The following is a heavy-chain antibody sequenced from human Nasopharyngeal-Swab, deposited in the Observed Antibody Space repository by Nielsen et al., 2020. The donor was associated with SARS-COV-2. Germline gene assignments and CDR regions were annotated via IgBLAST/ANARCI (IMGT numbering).Heavy chain of an antibody. D-gene: IGHD2-15*01. Sequence: ASVKVSCKPSGYTFTDYYMHWVRQAPGQGLEWMGWMNPHNGGTNYEQKFQGRVTMTRDTSISTGYMELRRLRPDDTGVYYCARRGSHRIVDALDIWGQGTMVTVSS. CDR1: GYTFTDYY. V-gene: IGHV1-2*02. CDR2: MNPHNGGT. J-gene: IGHJ3*02. CDR3: ARRGSHRIVDALDI.